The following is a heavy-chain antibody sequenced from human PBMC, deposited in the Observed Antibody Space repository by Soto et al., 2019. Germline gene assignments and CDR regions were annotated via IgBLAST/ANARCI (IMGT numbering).Heavy chain of an antibody. CDR1: GLTFSGYA. J-gene: IGHJ4*02. Sequence: QVQLVESGGCVVQPGRSLRLYCVASGLTFSGYAMHWVRQAPGRGLDWVAVVRYDGSNIYYADSVKGRFTISRDNSKNTLYLQMNSLRAEDTAVYYCARVGVGATTYFGYFDYWGQGTLVTVSS. V-gene: IGHV3-33*01. CDR2: VRYDGSNI. D-gene: IGHD1-26*01. CDR3: ARVGVGATTYFGYFDY.